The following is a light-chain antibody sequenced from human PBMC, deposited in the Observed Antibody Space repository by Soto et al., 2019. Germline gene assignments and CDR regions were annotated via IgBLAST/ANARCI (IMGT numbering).Light chain of an antibody. CDR2: DAS. CDR3: QQRSNWLT. CDR1: QSVSSY. V-gene: IGKV3-11*01. J-gene: IGKJ4*01. Sequence: EIVLTQSPATLSLSPGERATLSCRASQSVSSYLAWYQQKPGQAPRLLIYDASNRATGIPARFSGSGSGTDFTLTISSLEPEYFAVSYCQQRSNWLTFGGGTKVEIK.